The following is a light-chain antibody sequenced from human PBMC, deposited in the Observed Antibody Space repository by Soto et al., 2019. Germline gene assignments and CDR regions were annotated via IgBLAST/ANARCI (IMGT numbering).Light chain of an antibody. V-gene: IGKV1-12*01. CDR3: QQYGSSPWT. CDR1: QDINSW. Sequence: DIQMTQSPSSVSASVGDRFTITLRASQDINSWLAWYQQKPGLAPKLLIYKASSLQGGVPSRFSGSRSGTDFTLTISRLEPEDFAVYYCQQYGSSPWTFGQGTKVDIK. J-gene: IGKJ1*01. CDR2: KAS.